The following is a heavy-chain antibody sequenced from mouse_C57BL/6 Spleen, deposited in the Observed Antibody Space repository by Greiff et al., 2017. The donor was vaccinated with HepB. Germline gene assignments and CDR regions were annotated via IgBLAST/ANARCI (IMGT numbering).Heavy chain of an antibody. CDR2: IRLKSDNYAT. D-gene: IGHD4-1*01. V-gene: IGHV6-3*01. J-gene: IGHJ1*03. CDR1: GFTFSNYW. CDR3: TELGRNSYWYFDV. Sequence: EVKLVESGGGLVQPGGSMKLSCVASGFTFSNYWMNWVRQSPEKGLEWVAQIRLKSDNYATHYAESVKGRFTISRDDSKSSVYLQMNNLRAEDTGIYYCTELGRNSYWYFDVWGTGTTVTVSS.